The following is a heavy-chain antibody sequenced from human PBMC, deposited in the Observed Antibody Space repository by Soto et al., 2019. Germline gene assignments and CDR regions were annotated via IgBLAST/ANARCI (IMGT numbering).Heavy chain of an antibody. CDR2: IYDSGRT. V-gene: IGHV4-59*08. Sequence: PSETLSLTCTVSDGSISSYYWSWIRQPPGKGLEWIGYIYDSGRTTYNPSLKSRVTISVDTSKSQFSLKLSSVTAADTAVYYCARRTSSSWYKPGFDYWGQGTLVTVSS. D-gene: IGHD6-13*01. CDR3: ARRTSSSWYKPGFDY. CDR1: DGSISSYY. J-gene: IGHJ4*02.